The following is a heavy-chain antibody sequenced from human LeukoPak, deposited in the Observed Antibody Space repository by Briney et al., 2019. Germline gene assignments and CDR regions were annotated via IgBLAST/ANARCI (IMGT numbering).Heavy chain of an antibody. J-gene: IGHJ4*02. Sequence: GGSLRLSCAASGFTFSDHYMDWVRQAPGKGLEWVGRIRNDVNSYSTEYAASVKGRFTISRDDSKNSLSLQMNSLKTEDTAVYYCTTVSAGLIEYWGQGTLVTVSS. CDR1: GFTFSDHY. CDR2: IRNDVNSYST. CDR3: TTVSAGLIEY. D-gene: IGHD3-16*01. V-gene: IGHV3-72*01.